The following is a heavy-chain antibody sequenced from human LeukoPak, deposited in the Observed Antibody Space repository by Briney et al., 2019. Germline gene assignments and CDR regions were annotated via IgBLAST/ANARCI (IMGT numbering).Heavy chain of an antibody. D-gene: IGHD3-9*01. Sequence: GASVKVSCKASGGTFSSYAISWVRQAPGQGLEWMGGIIPIFGTANYAQKFQGRVMITADESTSTAYMELSSLRSEDTAVYYCASSEYFDWLSQSGGFDYWGQGTLVTVSS. CDR1: GGTFSSYA. CDR3: ASSEYFDWLSQSGGFDY. CDR2: IIPIFGTA. V-gene: IGHV1-69*13. J-gene: IGHJ4*02.